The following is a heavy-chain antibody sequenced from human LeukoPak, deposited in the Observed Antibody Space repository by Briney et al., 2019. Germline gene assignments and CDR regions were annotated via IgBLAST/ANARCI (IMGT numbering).Heavy chain of an antibody. CDR2: IFYSGST. D-gene: IGHD3-22*01. Sequence: SETLSLTCSVSGDSITYFYWSWIRQAAGKGLEWIGNIFYSGSTYYSPSLKSRVTISLDTSRNQFSLKLNSVTAADTAVYYCAKSNGYGLIDIWGQGTMVTVSS. V-gene: IGHV4-59*12. CDR1: GDSITYFY. J-gene: IGHJ3*02. CDR3: AKSNGYGLIDI.